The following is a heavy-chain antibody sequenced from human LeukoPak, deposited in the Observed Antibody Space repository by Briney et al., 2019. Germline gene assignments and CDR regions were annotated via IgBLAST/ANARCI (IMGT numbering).Heavy chain of an antibody. CDR2: INPNSGGT. D-gene: IGHD1-26*01. J-gene: IGHJ4*02. V-gene: IGHV1-2*06. Sequence: GASVKVSCKASGYTFISYAMNWVRQAPGQGLEWMGRINPNSGGTNYAQKFQGRVTMTRDTSISTAYMELSRLRSDDTAVYYCARAYSGSPDYWGQGTLVTVSS. CDR3: ARAYSGSPDY. CDR1: GYTFISYA.